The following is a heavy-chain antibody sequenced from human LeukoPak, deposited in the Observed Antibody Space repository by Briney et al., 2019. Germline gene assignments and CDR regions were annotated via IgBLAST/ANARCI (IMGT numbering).Heavy chain of an antibody. J-gene: IGHJ4*02. CDR2: IYTSGST. D-gene: IGHD6-13*01. V-gene: IGHV4-4*07. CDR1: GGSISSYY. CDR3: ATYDQQLAFDN. Sequence: SETLSLTCTVSGGSISSYYWSWIRQPAGKGLEWIGRIYTSGSTNYNPSLKSRVTISVDTSKNQFSLKLSSVTAADTAVYYCATYDQQLAFDNWGQGSLVTVSS.